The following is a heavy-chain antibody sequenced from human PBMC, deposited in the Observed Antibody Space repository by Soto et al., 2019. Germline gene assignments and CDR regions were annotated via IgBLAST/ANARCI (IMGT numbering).Heavy chain of an antibody. CDR1: VYTFTSYG. D-gene: IGHD1-1*01. J-gene: IGHJ4*02. Sequence: QVHLGQSGAEVKKPGASVKVSCKASVYTFTSYGITWVRQAPGQGLEGMGWISAHSGNTDYAQKLQGRVIVTRDTSSSTAYMELRSLISDDTAVYYCARWRYGDYWCQGALVTVSS. V-gene: IGHV1-18*01. CDR2: ISAHSGNT. CDR3: ARWRYGDY.